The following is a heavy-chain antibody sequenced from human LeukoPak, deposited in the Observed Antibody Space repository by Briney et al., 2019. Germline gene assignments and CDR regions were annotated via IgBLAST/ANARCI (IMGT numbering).Heavy chain of an antibody. CDR3: ARLLTDYDYVWGSYRVDAFDI. CDR2: IYHSGST. Sequence: SETLSLTCAVSGGSISSGGYSWSWIRQPPGKGLEWIVYIYHSGSTYYNPSLKSRVTISVDRSKNQFSLKLSSVTAADTAVYYCARLLTDYDYVWGSYRVDAFDIWGQGTMVTVSS. J-gene: IGHJ3*02. V-gene: IGHV4-30-2*01. D-gene: IGHD3-16*02. CDR1: GGSISSGGYS.